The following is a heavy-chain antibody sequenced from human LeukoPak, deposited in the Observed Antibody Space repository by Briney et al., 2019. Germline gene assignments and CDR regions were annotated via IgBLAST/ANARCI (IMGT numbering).Heavy chain of an antibody. CDR1: GGSISSGDYY. J-gene: IGHJ5*02. V-gene: IGHV4-30-4*08. D-gene: IGHD3-3*01. CDR2: IYYSGST. CDR3: ARDVRERFLPTPDP. Sequence: PSETLSLTCTVSGGSISSGDYYWSWIRQPPGKGLEWIGYIYYSGSTYYNPSLKSRVTISVDTSKNQFSLKLSSVTAADTAVYYCARDVRERFLPTPDPWGQGTLVTVSS.